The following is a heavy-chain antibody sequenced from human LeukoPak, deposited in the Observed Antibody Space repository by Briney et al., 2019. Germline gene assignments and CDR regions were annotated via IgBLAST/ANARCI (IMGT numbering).Heavy chain of an antibody. Sequence: SSQTLSLTCTVSGGSISSGGYYWSWIRQPPGKGLEWIGYIYHSGSTYYNPSLKSRVTISVDRSKNQFSLKLSSVTAADTAVYYCARRVRNSSGYYPNKVIGAFDIWGQGTMVTVSS. CDR3: ARRVRNSSGYYPNKVIGAFDI. D-gene: IGHD3-22*01. CDR2: IYHSGST. V-gene: IGHV4-30-2*01. J-gene: IGHJ3*02. CDR1: GGSISSGGYY.